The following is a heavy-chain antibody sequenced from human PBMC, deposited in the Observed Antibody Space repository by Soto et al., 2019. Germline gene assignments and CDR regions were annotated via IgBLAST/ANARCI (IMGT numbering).Heavy chain of an antibody. CDR3: ARYCSSTSCYRWFDP. V-gene: IGHV3-23*01. J-gene: IGHJ5*02. Sequence: GGSLRLSCAASGFTFSSYAMSWVRQAPGKGLEWVSAISGSGGSTYYADSVKGRFTISRDNSKNTLYLQMNRLRAEDTAVYYCARYCSSTSCYRWFDPWGQGTLVTVSS. D-gene: IGHD2-2*01. CDR1: GFTFSSYA. CDR2: ISGSGGST.